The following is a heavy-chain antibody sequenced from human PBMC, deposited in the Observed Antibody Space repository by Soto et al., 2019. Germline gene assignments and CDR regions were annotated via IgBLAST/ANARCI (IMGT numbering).Heavy chain of an antibody. D-gene: IGHD4-17*01. V-gene: IGHV1-3*01. CDR1: GYTFSTYA. CDR2: INAGNGNT. J-gene: IGHJ5*02. CDR3: ARGVSTVTPKCFDP. Sequence: ASVKVSCKASGYTFSTYAMNWVRQAPGQRLEWMGWINAGNGNTKYSQKFQGRVTITRDTSATTAYMELSSLRSEDTAVYYCARGVSTVTPKCFDPCGQGPLVTVS.